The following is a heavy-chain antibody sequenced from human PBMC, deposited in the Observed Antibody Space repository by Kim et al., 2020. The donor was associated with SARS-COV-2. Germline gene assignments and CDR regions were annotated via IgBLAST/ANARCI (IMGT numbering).Heavy chain of an antibody. J-gene: IGHJ4*02. CDR2: ISGSGGST. V-gene: IGHV3-23*01. Sequence: GGSLRLSCAASGFTFSSYAMSWVRQAPGKGLEWVSAISGSGGSTYYADSVKGRFTISRDNSKNTLYLQMNSLRAEDTAVYYCAKVGEVAAAGTSRLDYWGQGTLVTVSS. CDR3: AKVGEVAAAGTSRLDY. D-gene: IGHD6-13*01. CDR1: GFTFSSYA.